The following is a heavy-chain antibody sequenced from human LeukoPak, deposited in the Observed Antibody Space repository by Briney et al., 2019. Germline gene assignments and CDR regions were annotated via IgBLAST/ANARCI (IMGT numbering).Heavy chain of an antibody. V-gene: IGHV4-59*08. J-gene: IGHJ6*02. CDR1: GGSISSYY. D-gene: IGHD6-13*01. Sequence: PSETLSLTCTVSGGSISSYYWSWIRQPPGKGLEWIGYIYYSGSTNYNPSLKSRVTISVDTSKNQFSLKLSSVTAADTAVYYCARHRGGVAAGTYYYYGMDVWGQGTTVTVSS. CDR2: IYYSGST. CDR3: ARHRGGVAAGTYYYYGMDV.